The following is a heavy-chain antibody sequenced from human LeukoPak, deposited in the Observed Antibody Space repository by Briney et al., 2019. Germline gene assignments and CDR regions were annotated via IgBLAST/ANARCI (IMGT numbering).Heavy chain of an antibody. CDR3: ARGPGTGAFDI. CDR1: GGSISSYY. D-gene: IGHD1-1*01. CDR2: IYYSGST. V-gene: IGHV4-59*01. Sequence: SETLSLTCTVSGGSISSYYWSWIRQPPGKGLEWIGYIYYSGSTNYNPSLKSRVTISVDTSKNQFSLKLSSVTAADTAVYYCARGPGTGAFDIWGQGTMVTVSS. J-gene: IGHJ3*02.